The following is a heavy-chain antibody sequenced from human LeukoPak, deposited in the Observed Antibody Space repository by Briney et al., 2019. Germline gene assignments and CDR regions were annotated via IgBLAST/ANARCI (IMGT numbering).Heavy chain of an antibody. Sequence: PGGSLRLSCAVSGFTFSTCWMTWVRQAPGKGLEWVANINQDGSEKYFVDSVKGRFTISRDNAQNSLYLQMSSLRAEDTAVYYCARVGSYYDSDYWGQGTLVTVSS. V-gene: IGHV3-7*01. CDR3: ARVGSYYDSDY. CDR2: INQDGSEK. CDR1: GFTFSTCW. J-gene: IGHJ4*02. D-gene: IGHD3-22*01.